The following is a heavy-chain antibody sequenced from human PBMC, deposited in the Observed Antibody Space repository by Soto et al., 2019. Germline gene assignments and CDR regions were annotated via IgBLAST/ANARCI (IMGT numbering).Heavy chain of an antibody. J-gene: IGHJ6*02. V-gene: IGHV1-46*01. CDR3: ARDPPSDYDILTGFQNYYYYGLDV. CDR1: GYTFTSYY. CDR2: INPSGGST. Sequence: ASVKVSCKASGYTFTSYYMHWVRQAPGQGLEWMGIINPSGGSTSYAQKFQGRVTMTRDTSTSTVYMELSSLGSEDTAVYYCARDPPSDYDILTGFQNYYYYGLDVWGQGTTVTVSS. D-gene: IGHD3-9*01.